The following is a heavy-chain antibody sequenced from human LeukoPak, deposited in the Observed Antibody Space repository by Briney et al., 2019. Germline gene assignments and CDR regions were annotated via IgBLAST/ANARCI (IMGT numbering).Heavy chain of an antibody. Sequence: GASVKVSCKASGGTFSSYAISWVRQAPGQGLEWMGGIIPIFGTANYAQKLQGRVTITADESTSTAYMELSSLRSEDTAVYYCARDPSEYQLLYYFDYWGQGTLVTVSS. CDR2: IIPIFGTA. J-gene: IGHJ4*02. V-gene: IGHV1-69*13. CDR1: GGTFSSYA. D-gene: IGHD2-2*01. CDR3: ARDPSEYQLLYYFDY.